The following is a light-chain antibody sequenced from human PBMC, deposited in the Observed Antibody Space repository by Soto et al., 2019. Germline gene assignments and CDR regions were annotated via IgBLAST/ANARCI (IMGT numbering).Light chain of an antibody. CDR3: QQYGSSGT. J-gene: IGKJ1*01. Sequence: EIVMTQSPVTLSVSPGERATLSCRASQTVSSSLAWYQQKPGQAPRLLIYGAYTRATGIPARFSGSGSGTDFTLTISRLEPEDFAVYYCQQYGSSGTFGQGTKVDIK. V-gene: IGKV3-20*01. CDR2: GAY. CDR1: QTVSSS.